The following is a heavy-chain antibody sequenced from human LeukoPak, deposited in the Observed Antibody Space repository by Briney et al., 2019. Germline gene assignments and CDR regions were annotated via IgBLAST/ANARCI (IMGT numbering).Heavy chain of an antibody. Sequence: GRSLRLSCAASGFTFSSYAMHWVRQAPGKGLEWVAVISYDGSNKYYADSVKGRFTISRDNSKNTLYLQMNSLRAEDTAEYYCAKDHQLANWGQGTLVTVSS. CDR1: GFTFSSYA. J-gene: IGHJ4*02. V-gene: IGHV3-30*04. CDR2: ISYDGSNK. D-gene: IGHD1-1*01. CDR3: AKDHQLAN.